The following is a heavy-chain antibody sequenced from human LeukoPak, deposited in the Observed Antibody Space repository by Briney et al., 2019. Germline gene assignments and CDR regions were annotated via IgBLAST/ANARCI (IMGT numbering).Heavy chain of an antibody. J-gene: IGHJ4*02. CDR1: GFTFSSYA. CDR3: ARAISTRTTSAVYY. Sequence: GGSLRLSCAAPGFTFSSYAMSWVRQAPGKGLEWVSAISGSGGSTYYADSVKGRFTISRDNSKNTMYLQMNSLRAEDTAVYYCARAISTRTTSAVYYWGQGTLVTVSS. V-gene: IGHV3-23*01. D-gene: IGHD1-7*01. CDR2: ISGSGGST.